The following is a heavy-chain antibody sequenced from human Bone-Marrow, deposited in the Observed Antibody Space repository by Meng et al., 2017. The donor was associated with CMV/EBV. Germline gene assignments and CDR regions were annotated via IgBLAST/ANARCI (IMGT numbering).Heavy chain of an antibody. CDR3: ARSNYDFWSGHPYSDY. V-gene: IGHV3-23*01. CDR1: GFTFSSYA. J-gene: IGHJ4*01. Sequence: LSLTCAASGFTFSSYAMSWVRQAPGKGLEWVSAISGSGGSTYYADSVKGRFTISRDNSKNTLYLQMNSLRAEDTAVYYCARSNYDFWSGHPYSDYWGHGTLVTVSS. D-gene: IGHD3-3*01. CDR2: ISGSGGST.